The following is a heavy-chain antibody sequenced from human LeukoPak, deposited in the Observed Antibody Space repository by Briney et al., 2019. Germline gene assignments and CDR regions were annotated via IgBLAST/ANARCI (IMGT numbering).Heavy chain of an antibody. CDR3: ARGYGSGSYYYFDY. CDR2: IYYSGST. J-gene: IGHJ4*02. Sequence: PSETLSLTCTVSGGSISSYYWSWIRQPPGKGLEWIGYIYYSGSTNYNPSLKSRVTISVDMSKNQFSLKLSSVTAADTAVYYCARGYGSGSYYYFDYWGQGTLVTVSS. CDR1: GGSISSYY. V-gene: IGHV4-59*01. D-gene: IGHD3-10*01.